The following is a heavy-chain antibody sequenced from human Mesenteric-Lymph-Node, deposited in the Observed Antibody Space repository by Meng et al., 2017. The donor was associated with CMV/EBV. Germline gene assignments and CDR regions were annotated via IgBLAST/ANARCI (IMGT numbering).Heavy chain of an antibody. J-gene: IGHJ6*02. CDR2: ISTSGSYI. D-gene: IGHD2-2*01. CDR3: ARVSCSTRTVCYPGDYKYYHLDV. V-gene: IGHV3-21*01. CDR1: GFTFSSCS. Sequence: GGSLRLSCAASGFTFSSCSMNWVRQAPGKGLEWVSTISTSGSYIYSADSVRGRFTISRDNAKNLLYLQMTSLRAEDTAVYYCARVSCSTRTVCYPGDYKYYHLDVWGQGTTVTVSS.